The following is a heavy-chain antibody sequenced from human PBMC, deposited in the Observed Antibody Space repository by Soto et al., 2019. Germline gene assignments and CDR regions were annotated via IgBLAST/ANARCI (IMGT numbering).Heavy chain of an antibody. CDR3: AREVNYCELYYSYGID. CDR2: ISAYNGDT. Sequence: SEKDSCKASGHIFTNLGISWVRPAPGKGLEWMGWISAYNGDTNYAQKLQGRVTVTRDTSTSTAYMELRSLTSDDSAVYYGAREVNYCELYYSYGID. J-gene: IGHJ6*01. CDR1: GHIFTNLG. V-gene: IGHV1-18*01. D-gene: IGHD4-17*01.